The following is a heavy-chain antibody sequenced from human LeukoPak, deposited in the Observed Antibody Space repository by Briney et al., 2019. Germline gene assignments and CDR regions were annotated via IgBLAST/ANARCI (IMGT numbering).Heavy chain of an antibody. D-gene: IGHD5-24*01. Sequence: GESLKISCKGSGYSFTSYWIAWLRQMPGKGLEWMGIISPGDSDTRYSPSFQGQVIISVDKAISTAYLQWSSLKASDTAMYYCARPSDVYNSDAFDIWGQGTMVTVSS. V-gene: IGHV5-51*01. CDR2: ISPGDSDT. CDR3: ARPSDVYNSDAFDI. CDR1: GYSFTSYW. J-gene: IGHJ3*02.